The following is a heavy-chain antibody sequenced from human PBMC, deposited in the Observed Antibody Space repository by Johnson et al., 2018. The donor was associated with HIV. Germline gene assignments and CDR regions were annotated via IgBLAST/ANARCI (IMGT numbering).Heavy chain of an antibody. D-gene: IGHD4-11*01. CDR2: ISYDGSIK. J-gene: IGHJ3*02. CDR1: GFTFSSYA. V-gene: IGHV3-30*04. Sequence: QVQLVESGGGVVQPGRSLRLSCAASGFTFSSYAMHWVRQAPGKGLEWVAVISYDGSIKYYADSVKGRFTISRDNSKNTLYLQMNSQRAEDTAVYYCARSLRRLPRVFHAFDIWGQGTMVTVSS. CDR3: ARSLRRLPRVFHAFDI.